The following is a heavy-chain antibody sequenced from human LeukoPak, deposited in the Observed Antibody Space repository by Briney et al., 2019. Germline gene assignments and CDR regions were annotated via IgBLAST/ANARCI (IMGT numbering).Heavy chain of an antibody. Sequence: GGSLRLSCAASGFTFSSCAMSWVRQAPGKGLEWVSAIVGSGSSTYYADSVKGRFTISRDNSKNTLYLQMNSLRAEDTAVYYCAKDRVRFSSGVDAFDIWGRGTMVTVSS. V-gene: IGHV3-23*01. D-gene: IGHD6-25*01. J-gene: IGHJ3*02. CDR1: GFTFSSCA. CDR3: AKDRVRFSSGVDAFDI. CDR2: IVGSGSST.